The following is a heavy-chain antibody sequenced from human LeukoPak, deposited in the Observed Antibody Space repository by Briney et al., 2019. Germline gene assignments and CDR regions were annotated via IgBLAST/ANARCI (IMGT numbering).Heavy chain of an antibody. CDR3: ARDNTYMFDY. J-gene: IGHJ4*02. Sequence: GGSLRLSCAASGFNFDDDGMHWVRQAPGKGLEWVSSISWDSGTIGYAASVKGRFTVARDNAKNTLYLEMNRLRAEDTAVYYCARDNTYMFDYWGQGTQVTVSS. CDR1: GFNFDDDG. V-gene: IGHV3-9*01. D-gene: IGHD2-2*02. CDR2: ISWDSGTI.